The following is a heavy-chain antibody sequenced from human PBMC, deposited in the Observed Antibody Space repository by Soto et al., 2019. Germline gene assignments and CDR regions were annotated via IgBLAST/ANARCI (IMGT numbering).Heavy chain of an antibody. Sequence: ESGGGVVQPGRSLRLSCAASGFVFSNYGIHWVRQAPGKGLGWVAFISNDGSKKYYGDSVKGRFTISRDNSENTVYLQMTSLRPDDTAVFYCARDVAMPSGLGLGYWGQGTLVTVSS. D-gene: IGHD6-19*01. CDR3: ARDVAMPSGLGLGY. CDR2: ISNDGSKK. CDR1: GFVFSNYG. V-gene: IGHV3-30*03. J-gene: IGHJ4*02.